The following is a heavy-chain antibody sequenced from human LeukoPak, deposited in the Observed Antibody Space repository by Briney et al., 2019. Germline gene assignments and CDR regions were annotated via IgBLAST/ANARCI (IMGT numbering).Heavy chain of an antibody. V-gene: IGHV3-21*01. CDR2: ISSSSSYI. J-gene: IGHJ4*02. CDR1: GFTFSSYA. CDR3: AKDMAVAGTGIDY. D-gene: IGHD6-19*01. Sequence: GGSLRLSCAASGFTFSSYAMNWVRQAPGKGLEWVSSISSSSSYIYYADSMKGRFTISRDNAKNSLYLQMNSLRVDDTAVYYCAKDMAVAGTGIDYWGQGTLVTVSS.